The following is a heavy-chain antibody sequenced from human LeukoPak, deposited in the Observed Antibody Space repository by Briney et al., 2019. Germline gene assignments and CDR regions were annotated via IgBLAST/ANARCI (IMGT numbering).Heavy chain of an antibody. V-gene: IGHV3-30*04. J-gene: IGHJ4*02. D-gene: IGHD1-14*01. CDR2: ISYDGSKR. CDR1: GFTFSSYA. CDR3: ARETESFDC. Sequence: GGSLRLSCAASGFTFSSYAMHWVRQAPGKGLEWVAVISYDGSKRYYADSVKGRFTISRDKSKNTLYLQMNSLRVEDTAVYYCARETESFDCWGQGTLVTVSS.